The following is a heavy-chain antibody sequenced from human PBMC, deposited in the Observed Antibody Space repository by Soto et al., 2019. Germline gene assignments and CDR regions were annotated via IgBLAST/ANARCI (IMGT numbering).Heavy chain of an antibody. V-gene: IGHV1-2*04. Sequence: QVQLVQSGAEVKKPGASVKVSCKASGYTFTGYYMHWVRQAPGQGLEWMGWINPNSGGTNYAQKFQGWVTMTRHTSISTAYMELSRLRSDDTAVYYCARGFLVAPRSPKYNWFDPWGQGTLVTVSS. CDR3: ARGFLVAPRSPKYNWFDP. D-gene: IGHD3-3*01. CDR2: INPNSGGT. J-gene: IGHJ5*02. CDR1: GYTFTGYY.